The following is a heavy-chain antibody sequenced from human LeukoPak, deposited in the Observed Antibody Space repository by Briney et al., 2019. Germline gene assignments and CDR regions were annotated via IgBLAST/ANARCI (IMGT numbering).Heavy chain of an antibody. CDR3: ARAPRYGDYVLFFDY. D-gene: IGHD4-17*01. Sequence: PGGSLRLSCAAPGFTFSSYSMNWVRQAPGKGLEWVSSISSSSSYIYYADSVKGRFTISRDNAKNSLYLQMNSLRAEDTAVYYCARAPRYGDYVLFFDYWGQGTLVTVSS. V-gene: IGHV3-21*01. CDR2: ISSSSSYI. CDR1: GFTFSSYS. J-gene: IGHJ4*02.